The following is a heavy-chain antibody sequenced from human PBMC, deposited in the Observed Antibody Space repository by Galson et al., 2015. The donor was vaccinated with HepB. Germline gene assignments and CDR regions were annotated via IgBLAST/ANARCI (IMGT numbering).Heavy chain of an antibody. Sequence: SLRVSCAASGFTFRSYAMSWVRQAPGKGLEWVSAISGSGGSTYYADSVKGRFTISRDNSKNTLYLQMNSLRAEDTAVYYCARDPYGSGYYYGMDVWGQGTTVTVSS. CDR1: GFTFRSYA. V-gene: IGHV3-23*01. J-gene: IGHJ6*02. CDR3: ARDPYGSGYYYGMDV. CDR2: ISGSGGST. D-gene: IGHD3-10*01.